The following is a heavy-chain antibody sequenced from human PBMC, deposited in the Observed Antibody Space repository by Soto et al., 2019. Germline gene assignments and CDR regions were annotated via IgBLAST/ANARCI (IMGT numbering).Heavy chain of an antibody. CDR2: IYYSGST. J-gene: IGHJ4*02. CDR3: ARQYCSGGSCYYFDY. Sequence: PSETLSLTCTVSGGSISSYYWSLLRQPPGKGLEWIGYIYYSGSTNYNPSLKSRVTISVDTSKNQFSLKLSSVTAADTAVYYCARQYCSGGSCYYFDYWGQGTLVTVSS. V-gene: IGHV4-59*08. D-gene: IGHD2-15*01. CDR1: GGSISSYY.